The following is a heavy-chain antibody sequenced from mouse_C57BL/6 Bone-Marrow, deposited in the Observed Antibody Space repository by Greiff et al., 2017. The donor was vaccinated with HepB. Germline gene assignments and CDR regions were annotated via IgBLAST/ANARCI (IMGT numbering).Heavy chain of an antibody. CDR3: ARRGIYYYGPYYFDY. V-gene: IGHV1-81*01. D-gene: IGHD1-1*01. CDR2: IYPRSGNT. J-gene: IGHJ2*01. CDR1: GYTFTSYG. Sequence: ESGAELARPGASVKLSCKASGYTFTSYGISWVKQRTGQGLEWIGEIYPRSGNTYYNEKFKGKATLTADKSSSTAYMELRSLTSEDSAVYFCARRGIYYYGPYYFDYWGQGTTLTVSS.